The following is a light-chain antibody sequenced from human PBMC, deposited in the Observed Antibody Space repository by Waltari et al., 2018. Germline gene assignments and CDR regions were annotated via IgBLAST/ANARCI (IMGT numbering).Light chain of an antibody. CDR3: NSYTGSSSWV. V-gene: IGLV2-14*01. CDR2: DVR. CDR1: NRHVGFYHY. J-gene: IGLJ3*02. Sequence: QSALTPPATVSGSPGPPTTIPRTGTNRHVGFYHYVPWYQQHPGKAPKLLIYDVRVRPSGVSNRFSGSKSGNTASLTISGLQAEDEADYYCNSYTGSSSWVFGGGTRLTVL.